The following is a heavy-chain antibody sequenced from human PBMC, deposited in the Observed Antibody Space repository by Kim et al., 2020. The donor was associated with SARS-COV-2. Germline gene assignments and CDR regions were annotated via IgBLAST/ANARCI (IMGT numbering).Heavy chain of an antibody. J-gene: IGHJ6*02. CDR3: ARILTGYYMVGMDV. D-gene: IGHD3-9*01. Sequence: GGSLRLSCAASGFTFSSYSMNWVRQAPGKGLEWVSSISSSSSYIYYADSVKGRFTISRDNAKNSLYLQMNSLRAEDTAVYYCARILTGYYMVGMDVWGQGTTVTVSS. CDR2: ISSSSSYI. V-gene: IGHV3-21*01. CDR1: GFTFSSYS.